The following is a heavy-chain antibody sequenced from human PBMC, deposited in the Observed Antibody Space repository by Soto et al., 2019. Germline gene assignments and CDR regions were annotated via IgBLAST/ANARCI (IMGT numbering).Heavy chain of an antibody. CDR3: ARGAGDLPY. D-gene: IGHD7-27*01. V-gene: IGHV3-21*01. J-gene: IGHJ4*02. Sequence: EVQLVESGGGLVRPWESLRLSCAASGFTFSSYTMTWVRQAPGKGLEWVASISFSSTNIHYADSVKGRFTISRDNPKNALSLQMNSLRVDDTAVYYCARGAGDLPYWGQGTLVTVSS. CDR1: GFTFSSYT. CDR2: ISFSSTNI.